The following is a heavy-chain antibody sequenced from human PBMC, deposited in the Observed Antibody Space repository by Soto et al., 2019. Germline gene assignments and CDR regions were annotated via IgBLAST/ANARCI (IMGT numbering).Heavy chain of an antibody. CDR1: GFTFSSYS. CDR2: ISSSSSYI. J-gene: IGHJ6*02. V-gene: IGHV3-21*01. CDR3: ARVAYVDYVRLYYHYGIAF. Sequence: GGSLRLSCAASGFTFSSYSMNWVRQAPGKGLEWVSSISSSSSYIYYADSVKGRFTISRDNAKNSLYLQMNSLRAEDTAVYYCARVAYVDYVRLYYHYGIAFCGQGTTVTVSS. D-gene: IGHD4-17*01.